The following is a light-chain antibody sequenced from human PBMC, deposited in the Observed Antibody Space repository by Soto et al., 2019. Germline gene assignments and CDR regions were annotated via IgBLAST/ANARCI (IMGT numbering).Light chain of an antibody. V-gene: IGKV3-15*01. CDR1: QSVSSL. CDR2: RAS. CDR3: QQYNNWPRAT. Sequence: ELVLTYSPATLSVSPAEPSTLFFTASQSVSSLLAWYQQRPGQAPRLLMFRASSRATGFPARFSGSGSGTEFNLTISSLQSEDFGVYYCQQYNNWPRATFGGGTKVDIK. J-gene: IGKJ4*01.